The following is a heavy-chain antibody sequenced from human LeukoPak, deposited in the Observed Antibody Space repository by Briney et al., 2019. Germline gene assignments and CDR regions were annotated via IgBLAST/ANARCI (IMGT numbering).Heavy chain of an antibody. Sequence: PSETLSLTYTVSGGSISTFSWNWIRQPPGQGLEWIGYVNSNGGTYNNPSLKSRVTVSLDMSKNQFSLKLSSATAADTAVYYCARDAGGTWFDPWGQGILVTVSS. V-gene: IGHV4-59*01. CDR1: GGSISTFS. J-gene: IGHJ5*02. CDR2: VNSNGGT. CDR3: ARDAGGTWFDP.